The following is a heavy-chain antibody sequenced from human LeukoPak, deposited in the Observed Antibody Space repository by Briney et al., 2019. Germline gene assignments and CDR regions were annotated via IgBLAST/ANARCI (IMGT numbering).Heavy chain of an antibody. Sequence: SETLSLTXAVYGGSFSGYYWSWIGQAPGKGLEWIGEINHSGSTNYNPSLKSRVTISVDTSKNQFSLKLSSVTAADTAVYYCARDIRGYSYGYRTAYYYYMDVWGKGTTVTVSS. CDR1: GGSFSGYY. J-gene: IGHJ6*03. CDR3: ARDIRGYSYGYRTAYYYYMDV. CDR2: INHSGST. D-gene: IGHD5-18*01. V-gene: IGHV4-34*01.